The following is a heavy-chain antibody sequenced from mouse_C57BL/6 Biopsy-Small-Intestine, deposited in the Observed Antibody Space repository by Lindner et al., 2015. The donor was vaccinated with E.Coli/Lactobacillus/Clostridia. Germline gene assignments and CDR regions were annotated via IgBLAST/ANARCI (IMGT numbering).Heavy chain of an antibody. CDR1: GYSFTGNH. Sequence: QLQESGPELVKSGASVRISCKASGYSFTGNHMNWVKQSPEKSLEWIGEINPSTGSTTYNQKFRAKATLTVDKSSSTAYMQFKSLTSEDSAVYYCARREVYYFDYWGQGTTLTVSS. J-gene: IGHJ2*01. CDR3: ARREVYYFDY. CDR2: INPSTGST. V-gene: IGHV1-42*01.